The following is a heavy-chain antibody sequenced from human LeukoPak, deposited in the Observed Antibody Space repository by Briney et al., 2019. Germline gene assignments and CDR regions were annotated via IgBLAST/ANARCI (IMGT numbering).Heavy chain of an antibody. D-gene: IGHD2-2*02. CDR3: ARGYCSNTSCYSGGPYYMDV. V-gene: IGHV1-8*01. J-gene: IGHJ6*03. Sequence: ASVKVSCKASGYTFTSYDINWVRQATGQGLEWMGWMNPNSGNTGYAQKFQVRVTMTRNTSISTAYMELSSLRSEDTAVYYCARGYCSNTSCYSGGPYYMDVWGKGTTVTVSS. CDR1: GYTFTSYD. CDR2: MNPNSGNT.